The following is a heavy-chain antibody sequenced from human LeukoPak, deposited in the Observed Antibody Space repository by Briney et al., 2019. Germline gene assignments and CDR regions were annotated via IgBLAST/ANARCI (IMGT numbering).Heavy chain of an antibody. Sequence: GGSLRLSCAASGFTFSSHGMHWVRQAPGKGLEWGAFIRYDGNKKYYADSVKGRFTISRDNSKNTLYLQMNSLRAEDTAVYYCAKDRVLRYFDWLFDLDYWGQGPLVTASS. J-gene: IGHJ4*02. CDR3: AKDRVLRYFDWLFDLDY. V-gene: IGHV3-30*02. CDR1: GFTFSSHG. CDR2: IRYDGNKK. D-gene: IGHD3-9*01.